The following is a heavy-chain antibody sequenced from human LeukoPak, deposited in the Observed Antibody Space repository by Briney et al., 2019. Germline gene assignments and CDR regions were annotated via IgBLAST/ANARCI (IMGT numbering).Heavy chain of an antibody. CDR3: ARSGVSSSLGY. D-gene: IGHD6-6*01. CDR1: GFTFSSYC. J-gene: IGHJ4*02. V-gene: IGHV3-74*01. Sequence: GGSLRLSCAASGFTFSSYCMRWVRQAPGKGLVWVSHINTDGSSTTYADSVKGRLTISRDNAKNTLYLQMNSLRAEDTAVYCCARSGVSSSLGYWDQGTLVTVSS. CDR2: INTDGSST.